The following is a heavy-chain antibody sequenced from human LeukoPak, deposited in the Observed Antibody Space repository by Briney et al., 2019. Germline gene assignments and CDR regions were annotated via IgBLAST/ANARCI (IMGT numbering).Heavy chain of an antibody. V-gene: IGHV3-66*01. J-gene: IGHJ4*02. Sequence: GGSLRLSCAASGFTVSSNYMSWVRQAPGKGLEWASVIYSGGSIYYADSVKGRFTISRDNSKNTPYLQMNSLRAEDTAVYYCARDDGGWYGYWGQGTLVTVSS. CDR2: IYSGGSI. CDR3: ARDDGGWYGY. D-gene: IGHD6-19*01. CDR1: GFTVSSNY.